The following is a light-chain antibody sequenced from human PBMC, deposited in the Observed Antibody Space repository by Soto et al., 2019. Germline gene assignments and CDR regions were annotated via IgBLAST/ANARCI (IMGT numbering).Light chain of an antibody. CDR2: KAS. V-gene: IGKV1-5*03. CDR3: QHYNSYSEA. Sequence: DIQMTQSPSTLSGSVGDRVTITCRASQTISSWFAWYQQKPGKAPKLLIYKASTLKSGVPSRFSGSGSATEFTLTISSLQPDDFATYYCQHYNSYSEAFGQGTKVELK. CDR1: QTISSW. J-gene: IGKJ1*01.